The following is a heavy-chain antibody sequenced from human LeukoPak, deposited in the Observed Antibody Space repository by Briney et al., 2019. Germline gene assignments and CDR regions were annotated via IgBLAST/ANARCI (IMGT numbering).Heavy chain of an antibody. Sequence: PGGSLRLSCAASGFTFSSYGMHWVRQAPGKGLEWVAVISYDGSNKYYADSVKGRFTISRDNSKNTLYLQMNSLSAEDTAVYYCAKEKYYYDSSGYYSGVDYWGQGTLVTVSS. D-gene: IGHD3-22*01. CDR3: AKEKYYYDSSGYYSGVDY. CDR2: ISYDGSNK. V-gene: IGHV3-30*18. CDR1: GFTFSSYG. J-gene: IGHJ4*02.